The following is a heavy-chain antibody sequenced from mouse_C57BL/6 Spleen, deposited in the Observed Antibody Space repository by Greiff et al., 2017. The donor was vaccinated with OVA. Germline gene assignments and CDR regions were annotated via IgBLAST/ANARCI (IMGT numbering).Heavy chain of an antibody. J-gene: IGHJ4*01. Sequence: VQLVESGAELAKPGASVKLSCKASGYTFTSYWMHWVKQRPGQGLEWIGYINPSSGYTKYNQKFKDKATLTADQSSSTAYMQLSSLTYEDSAVYDCARRGLGGAMDYWGQGTSVTVSS. D-gene: IGHD3-1*01. CDR1: GYTFTSYW. V-gene: IGHV1-7*01. CDR3: ARRGLGGAMDY. CDR2: INPSSGYT.